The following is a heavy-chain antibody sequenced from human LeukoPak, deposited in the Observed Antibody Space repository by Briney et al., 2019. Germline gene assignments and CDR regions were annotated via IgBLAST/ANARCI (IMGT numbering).Heavy chain of an antibody. CDR3: ARKVDDYGAFDI. J-gene: IGHJ3*02. D-gene: IGHD4-17*01. CDR1: GGSISSYY. Sequence: SETLSLTCTVSGGSISSYYWSWIRQPPGKGLEWIGYIYYSGSTNYNPSLKSRVTISVDTSKNQFSLKLSSVTAADTAVYYCARKVDDYGAFDIWGQGTMVTVSS. V-gene: IGHV4-59*08. CDR2: IYYSGST.